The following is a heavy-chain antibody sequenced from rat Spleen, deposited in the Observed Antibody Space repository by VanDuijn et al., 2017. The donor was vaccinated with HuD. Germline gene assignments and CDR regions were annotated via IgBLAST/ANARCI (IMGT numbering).Heavy chain of an antibody. Sequence: EVQLVESGGGLVQPGRSLKLSCAASGFTFSDYYMAWVRQAPTKGLEWVATLSYDATAPYYRDSVKGRFTISRDNAENTVYLQMNSLRSEDTATYYCAKDLDYGPDYWGQGVMVTVSS. CDR1: GFTFSDYY. J-gene: IGHJ2*01. D-gene: IGHD1-11*01. V-gene: IGHV5-7*01. CDR2: LSYDATAP. CDR3: AKDLDYGPDY.